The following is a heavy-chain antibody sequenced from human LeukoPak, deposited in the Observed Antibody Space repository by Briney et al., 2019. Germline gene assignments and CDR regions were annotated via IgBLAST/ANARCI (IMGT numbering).Heavy chain of an antibody. CDR3: ARGSGSGSLPRY. Sequence: SETLSLTCTVSGGSISSYYWSWLRQPPGKGLEWIGYIYYSGSTNYNPSLKSRATISVDTSKNHFSLNLSSVTAADTAVYYCARGSGSGSLPRYWGQGTLVTVSS. J-gene: IGHJ4*02. CDR2: IYYSGST. CDR1: GGSISSYY. D-gene: IGHD3-10*01. V-gene: IGHV4-59*01.